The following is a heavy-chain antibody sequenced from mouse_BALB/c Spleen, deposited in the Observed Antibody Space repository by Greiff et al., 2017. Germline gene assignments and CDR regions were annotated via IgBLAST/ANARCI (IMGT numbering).Heavy chain of an antibody. CDR2: ISSGGGST. CDR3: ARHKGDYDAWFAY. V-gene: IGHV5-12-1*01. D-gene: IGHD2-4*01. CDR1: GFAFSSYD. J-gene: IGHJ3*01. Sequence: VQLKESGGGLVKPGGSLKLSCAASGFAFSSYDMSWVRQTPEKRLEWVAYISSGGGSTYYPDTVKGRFTISRDNAKNTLYLQMSSLKSEDTAMYYCARHKGDYDAWFAYWGQGTLVTVSA.